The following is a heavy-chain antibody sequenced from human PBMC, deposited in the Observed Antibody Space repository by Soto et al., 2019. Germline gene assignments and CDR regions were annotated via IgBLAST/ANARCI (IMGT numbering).Heavy chain of an antibody. D-gene: IGHD3-22*01. CDR1: GGTFSRYT. Sequence: QVQLVQSETEMKKPGSSVKVSCKASGGTFSRYTLSWVRQAPGQGLEWMGGIIPMFGKANYAQKFQGRVTITADESTSTGYMELRRLLSEDTAVYYCARDGTLYDGGAYYYLYWGQGTLVTVSS. CDR3: ARDGTLYDGGAYYYLY. J-gene: IGHJ4*02. V-gene: IGHV1-69*01. CDR2: IIPMFGKA.